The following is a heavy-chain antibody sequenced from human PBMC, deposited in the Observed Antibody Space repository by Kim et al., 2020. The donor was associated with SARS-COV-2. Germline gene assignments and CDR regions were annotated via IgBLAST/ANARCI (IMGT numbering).Heavy chain of an antibody. D-gene: IGHD3-16*01. J-gene: IGHJ4*02. CDR2: ST. CDR3: ARGGYYFDY. Sequence: STSYAQKFQGRVTMTRDTSTSTVYMELSSLRSEDTAVYYCARGGYYFDYWGQGTLVTVSS. V-gene: IGHV1-46*01.